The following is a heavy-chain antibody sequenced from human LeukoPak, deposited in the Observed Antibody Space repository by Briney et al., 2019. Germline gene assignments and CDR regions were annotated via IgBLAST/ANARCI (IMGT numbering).Heavy chain of an antibody. CDR2: LTTSSKYI. J-gene: IGHJ4*02. Sequence: GGSVTLLCSASGFPLKLYNTMCVPHAPGKGRECVTYLTTSSKYIQYADSVKGRFTIFRDNAKNSHYLQMKSLGAEDTAVYDLATCVPGYDLSYFTYWGQGTLVTVSS. V-gene: IGHV3-21*01. D-gene: IGHD5-12*01. CDR1: GFPLKLYN. CDR3: ATCVPGYDLSYFTY.